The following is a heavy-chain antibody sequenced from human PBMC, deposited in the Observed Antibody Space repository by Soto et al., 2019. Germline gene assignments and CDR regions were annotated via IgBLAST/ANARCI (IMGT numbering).Heavy chain of an antibody. D-gene: IGHD3-22*01. V-gene: IGHV4-61*01. CDR3: ARGEGSFYDSSGYYSS. CDR2: IYYSGSA. CDR1: GGSVSSGSYY. Sequence: SETLSLTCSVSGGSVSSGSYYWSWIRQPPGKGLEWIGYIYYSGSANYNPSLKSRVTISVDTSKNQFSLKLSSVTAADTAVYYCARGEGSFYDSSGYYSSWGQGTLVTVSS. J-gene: IGHJ4*02.